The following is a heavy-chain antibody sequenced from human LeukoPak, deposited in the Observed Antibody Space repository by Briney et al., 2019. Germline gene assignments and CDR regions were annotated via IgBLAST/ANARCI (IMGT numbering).Heavy chain of an antibody. CDR1: GYTFTSYG. V-gene: IGHV1-18*01. Sequence: ASVKVSCKASGYTFTSYGISWVRQAPGQGLEWMGWISAYNGNTNYAQKLQGRATMTTDTSTSTAYMELRSLRSDDTAVYYCARGLYGGNRGGYFDYWGQGTLVTVSS. CDR2: ISAYNGNT. D-gene: IGHD4-23*01. J-gene: IGHJ4*02. CDR3: ARGLYGGNRGGYFDY.